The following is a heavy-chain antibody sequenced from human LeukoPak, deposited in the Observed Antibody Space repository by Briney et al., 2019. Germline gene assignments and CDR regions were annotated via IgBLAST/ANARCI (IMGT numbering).Heavy chain of an antibody. J-gene: IGHJ6*04. Sequence: GRSLRLSRAASGFTFSSYAMHWVRQAPGKGLEWVAVISYDGSNKYYADSVKGRFTISRDNSKNTLYLQMNSLRAEDTAVYYCAKVKVTTYYYGMDVWGKGTTVTVSS. V-gene: IGHV3-30-3*01. CDR3: AKVKVTTYYYGMDV. CDR1: GFTFSSYA. CDR2: ISYDGSNK. D-gene: IGHD4-17*01.